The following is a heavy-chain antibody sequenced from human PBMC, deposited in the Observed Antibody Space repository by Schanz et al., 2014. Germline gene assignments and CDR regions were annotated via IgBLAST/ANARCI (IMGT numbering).Heavy chain of an antibody. Sequence: EVQLLESGGGLVQPGGPLRLSCAASGFTFSSYAMSWVRQAPGKGLEWVSYISSSGSYTNYADSVKGRFTTSRDNGKKSMYLQMNSLRAEDTAVYYCARLDSSSWYPRYWGQGTLVTVSS. J-gene: IGHJ4*02. V-gene: IGHV3-48*04. CDR2: ISSSGSYT. CDR3: ARLDSSSWYPRY. CDR1: GFTFSSYA. D-gene: IGHD6-13*01.